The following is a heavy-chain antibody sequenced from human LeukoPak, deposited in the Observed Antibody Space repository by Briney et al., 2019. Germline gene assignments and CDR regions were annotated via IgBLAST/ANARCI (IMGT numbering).Heavy chain of an antibody. CDR1: GFTFSSYA. CDR2: ISGSGGST. J-gene: IGHJ4*02. Sequence: GGSLRLSCAASGFTFSSYAMSWVRQAPGKGLEWVSAISGSGGSTYYADSVKGRLTISRDSSKNALFLQVNSLRAEDTAVYYCAKETQLTVSALFDYWGQGTLVTVSS. CDR3: AKETQLTVSALFDY. D-gene: IGHD1-1*01. V-gene: IGHV3-23*01.